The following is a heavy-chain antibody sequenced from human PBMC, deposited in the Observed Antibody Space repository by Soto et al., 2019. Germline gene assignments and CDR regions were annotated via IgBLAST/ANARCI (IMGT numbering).Heavy chain of an antibody. Sequence: PSETLSLTCAVYGGSFSGYYWSWIRQPPGKGLEWIGEINHSGSTNYNPSLKSRVTISVDTSKNQFSLKLSSVTAADTAVYYCARGANWNLYPPAGVLRRAAFDIWGQGTMVTVSS. CDR2: INHSGST. V-gene: IGHV4-34*01. J-gene: IGHJ3*02. CDR1: GGSFSGYY. D-gene: IGHD1-7*01. CDR3: ARGANWNLYPPAGVLRRAAFDI.